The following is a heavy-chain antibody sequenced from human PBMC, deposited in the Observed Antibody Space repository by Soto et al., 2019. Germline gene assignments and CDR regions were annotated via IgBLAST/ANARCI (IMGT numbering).Heavy chain of an antibody. V-gene: IGHV1-69*01. D-gene: IGHD3-16*01. J-gene: IGHJ6*02. Sequence: QVQLVQSGAEVKKPGSSVKVSCKASGGTFSSYAISWVRQAPGQGLEWMGGIIPIFGTANYAQKFQGRVTITADESTSTAYRELSSLRSEDTAVYYCARGVPNGRVITFGGAANYYYGMDVWGQGTTVTVSS. CDR2: IIPIFGTA. CDR3: ARGVPNGRVITFGGAANYYYGMDV. CDR1: GGTFSSYA.